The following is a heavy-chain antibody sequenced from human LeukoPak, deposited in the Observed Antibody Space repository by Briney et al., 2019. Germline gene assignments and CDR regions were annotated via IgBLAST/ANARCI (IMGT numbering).Heavy chain of an antibody. CDR3: ARHYYGSGSYYLDY. CDR1: GYRFTNYW. J-gene: IGHJ4*02. CDR2: IYPGDSDT. D-gene: IGHD3-10*01. V-gene: IGHV5-51*01. Sequence: GESLKISCKGSGYRFTNYWIGWVRQMPGKGLEWMGLIYPGDSDTRYSPSFQGQVTISADKSISTAYLQWSSLKASDTAMYYCARHYYGSGSYYLDYWGQGTLVTVSS.